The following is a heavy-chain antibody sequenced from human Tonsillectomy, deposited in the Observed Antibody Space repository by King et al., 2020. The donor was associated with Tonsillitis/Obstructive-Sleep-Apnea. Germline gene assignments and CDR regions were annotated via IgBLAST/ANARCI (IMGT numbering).Heavy chain of an antibody. CDR3: ARSMTTVTTTNYYYYYDMDV. CDR1: GYTFTSYG. D-gene: IGHD4-11*01. CDR2: ISAYNGNT. Sequence: HVQLVESGAEVKKPGASVKVSCKASGYTFTSYGISWVRQAPGQGLEWMGWISAYNGNTNYAQKLQGRVTMTADTSTSTAYMELRSLRSDDTAVYYCARSMTTVTTTNYYYYYDMDVWGKGTTVTVSS. V-gene: IGHV1-18*01. J-gene: IGHJ6*03.